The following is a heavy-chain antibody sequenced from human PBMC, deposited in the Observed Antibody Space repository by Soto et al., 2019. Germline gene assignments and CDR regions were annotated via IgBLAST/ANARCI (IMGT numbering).Heavy chain of an antibody. J-gene: IGHJ6*02. CDR3: ARSSTGTYYYYFGLDV. CDR2: ISSSSSTI. D-gene: IGHD1-1*01. V-gene: IGHV3-48*02. Sequence: PGGSLRLSCVASGFTFNNYTMNWVRQAPGKGLEWVSYISSSSSTIYYADSVKGRFTISRDNAKNSLYLRMNSLGDEDTAVYYCARSSTGTYYYYFGLDVWGQGTTVTVSS. CDR1: GFTFNNYT.